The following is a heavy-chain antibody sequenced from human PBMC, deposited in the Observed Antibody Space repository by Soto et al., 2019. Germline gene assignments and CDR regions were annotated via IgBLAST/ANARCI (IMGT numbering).Heavy chain of an antibody. V-gene: IGHV3-21*01. CDR1: GITFSRAS. CDR3: ASVAD. J-gene: IGHJ4*02. CDR2: ISSASSET. Sequence: PGGSLRLSCKASGITFSRASMNWVRQVPGKGLEWVASISSASSETWYADSVKGRFIISRDNAQTSLFMQRNTLRPEDMARYYCASVADWGQGTNVTVSS.